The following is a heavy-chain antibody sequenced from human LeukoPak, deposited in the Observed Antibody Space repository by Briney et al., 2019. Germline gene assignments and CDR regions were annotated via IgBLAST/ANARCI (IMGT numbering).Heavy chain of an antibody. CDR1: GYTFTSYA. CDR2: INPSGGST. Sequence: ASVKVSCKASGYTFTSYAMHWVRQAPGQGLEWMGIINPSGGSTSYAQKFQGRVTMTRDTSTSTVYMELSSLRSEDTAVYYCARAAIPIEGWFDPWGQGTLVTVSS. J-gene: IGHJ5*02. D-gene: IGHD3-3*01. V-gene: IGHV1-46*01. CDR3: ARAAIPIEGWFDP.